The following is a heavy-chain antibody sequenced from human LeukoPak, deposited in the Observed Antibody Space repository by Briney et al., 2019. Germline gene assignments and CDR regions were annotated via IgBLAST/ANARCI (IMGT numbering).Heavy chain of an antibody. CDR3: ARDGGIAAAGVDY. J-gene: IGHJ4*02. CDR2: IYYSGST. CDR1: GGSISSSSYY. V-gene: IGHV4-39*07. D-gene: IGHD6-13*01. Sequence: SETLSLTCTVSGGSISSSSYYWGWIRQPPGKGLEWIRSIYYSGSTYYNPSLKSRVTISVDTSKNQFSLKLSSVTAADTAVYYCARDGGIAAAGVDYWGQGTLVTVSS.